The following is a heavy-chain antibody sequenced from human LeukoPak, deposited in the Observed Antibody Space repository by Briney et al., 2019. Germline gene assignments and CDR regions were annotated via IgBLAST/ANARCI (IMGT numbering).Heavy chain of an antibody. J-gene: IGHJ4*02. V-gene: IGHV3-30-3*01. CDR2: ISYDGSNK. CDR3: ARDREVDY. CDR1: GFTFSSYW. Sequence: PGGSLRLSCAASGFTFSSYWMHWVRQAPGKGLEWVAVISYDGSNKYYADSVKGRFTISRDNSKNTLYLQMNSLRAEDTAVYYCARDREVDYWGQGTLVTVSS.